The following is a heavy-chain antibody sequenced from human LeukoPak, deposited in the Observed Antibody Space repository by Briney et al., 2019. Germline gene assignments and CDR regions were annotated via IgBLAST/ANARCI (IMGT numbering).Heavy chain of an antibody. CDR3: ATDSGSYVGFDY. CDR1: GLTFDDYA. CDR2: ISWNSGSI. Sequence: GRSLRLSCAASGLTFDDYAMHWVRQAPGKGLEWVSGISWNSGSIGYADSVKGRFTISRDNAKNSLYLQMNSLRAEDTALYYCATDSGSYVGFDYWGQGTLVTVSS. J-gene: IGHJ4*02. D-gene: IGHD1-26*01. V-gene: IGHV3-9*01.